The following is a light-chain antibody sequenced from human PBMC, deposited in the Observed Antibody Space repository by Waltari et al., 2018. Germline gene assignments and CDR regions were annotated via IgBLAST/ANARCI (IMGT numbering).Light chain of an antibody. CDR3: ATWDYTLDGQV. V-gene: IGLV1-44*01. J-gene: IGLJ3*02. Sequence: QSVLTQPPSASGTPGQRVTISCSVSRSTIRPEVVNCYQVLPGTAPRLLIYSNDQRPSGVPERFSGSKSGTSASLAISGLQSEDEADYYCATWDYTLDGQVFGGGTKLTVL. CDR1: RSTIRPEV. CDR2: SND.